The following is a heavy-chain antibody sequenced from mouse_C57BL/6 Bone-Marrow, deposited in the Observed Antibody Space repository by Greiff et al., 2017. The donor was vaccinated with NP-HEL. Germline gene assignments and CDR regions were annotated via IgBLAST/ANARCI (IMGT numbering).Heavy chain of an antibody. V-gene: IGHV1-50*01. CDR3: ARSGAVVGTGFPPWFAY. CDR2: IDPSDSYT. D-gene: IGHD1-1*01. J-gene: IGHJ3*01. CDR1: GYTFTSYW. Sequence: QVHVKQSGAELVKPGASVKLSCKASGYTFTSYWMQWVKQRPGQGLEWIGEIDPSDSYTNYIQKFKGKATLTVDTSSSTAYMQLSSLTSEDSAVYYCARSGAVVGTGFPPWFAYWGQGTLVTVSA.